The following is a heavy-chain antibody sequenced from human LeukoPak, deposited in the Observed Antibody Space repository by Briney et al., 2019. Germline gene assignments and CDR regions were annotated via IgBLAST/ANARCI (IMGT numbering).Heavy chain of an antibody. D-gene: IGHD6-19*01. V-gene: IGHV3-66*01. CDR2: IYSGGST. J-gene: IGHJ4*02. CDR3: ARALYSSGWPYFDY. Sequence: GGSLRLSCAASGFTVSSNYMSWVRQAPGKGLEWVSVIYSGGSTYYADSVKGRFTISKDNSKNTLYLQMNSLRAEDTAVYYCARALYSSGWPYFDYWGQGTLVTVSS. CDR1: GFTVSSNY.